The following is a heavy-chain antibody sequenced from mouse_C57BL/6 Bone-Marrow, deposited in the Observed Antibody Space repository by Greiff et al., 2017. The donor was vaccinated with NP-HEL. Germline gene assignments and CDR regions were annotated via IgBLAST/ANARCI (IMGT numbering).Heavy chain of an antibody. V-gene: IGHV10-3*01. J-gene: IGHJ3*01. CDR3: VREGYGCDGPLFAY. CDR2: IRSKSSNYAT. D-gene: IGHD2-2*01. CDR1: GFTFNTYA. Sequence: EVQLVESGGGLVQPKGSLKLSCAASGFTFNTYAMHWVRQAPGKGLEWVARIRSKSSNYATYYADSVKDRFTISRDDSQSMLYLQMNNLKTEYTAMYYCVREGYGCDGPLFAYWGQGTLVTVSA.